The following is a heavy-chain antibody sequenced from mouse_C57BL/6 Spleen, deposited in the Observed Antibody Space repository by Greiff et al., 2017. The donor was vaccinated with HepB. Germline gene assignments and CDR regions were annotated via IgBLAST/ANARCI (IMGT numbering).Heavy chain of an antibody. CDR3: ARSNSNYDYFDY. CDR2: IYPGDGDT. V-gene: IGHV1-82*01. J-gene: IGHJ2*01. CDR1: GYAFSSSW. Sequence: VQLQQSGPELVKPGASVKISCKASGYAFSSSWMNWVKQRPGKGLEWIGRIYPGDGDTNYNGKFKGKATLTADKSSSTAYMQLSILTSEDSAVYFCARSNSNYDYFDYWGQGTTLTVSS. D-gene: IGHD2-5*01.